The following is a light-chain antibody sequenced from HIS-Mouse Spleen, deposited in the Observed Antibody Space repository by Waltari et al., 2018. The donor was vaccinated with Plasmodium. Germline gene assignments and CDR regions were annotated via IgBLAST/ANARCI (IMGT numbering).Light chain of an antibody. CDR2: KDS. J-gene: IGLJ3*02. V-gene: IGLV3-25*03. CDR3: QSADSSGTPNWV. Sequence: SYELTQPPSVSVSPGQTARITCSGDALPKQNAYWYQQKPGQAPVLVLYKDSERPSGIPERFSGSSSGTTVTLTISGVQAEDEADYYCQSADSSGTPNWVFGGGTKLTVL. CDR1: ALPKQN.